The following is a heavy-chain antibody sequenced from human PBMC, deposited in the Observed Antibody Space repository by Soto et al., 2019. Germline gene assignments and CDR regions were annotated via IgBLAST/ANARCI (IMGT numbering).Heavy chain of an antibody. J-gene: IGHJ6*02. Sequence: SETLSLTCTVSGGSISSYYWSWIRQPPGKGLEWIGYIYYSGSTNYNPSLKSRVTISVDTSKNQFSLKLSSVTAADTAVYYCARGTYYYDSSGYSDYYGMDVWGQGTTVTVSS. D-gene: IGHD3-22*01. CDR1: GGSISSYY. CDR2: IYYSGST. CDR3: ARGTYYYDSSGYSDYYGMDV. V-gene: IGHV4-59*01.